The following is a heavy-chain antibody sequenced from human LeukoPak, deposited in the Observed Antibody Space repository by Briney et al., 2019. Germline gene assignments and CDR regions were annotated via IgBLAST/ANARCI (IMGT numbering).Heavy chain of an antibody. CDR1: GGSISSSSYY. CDR3: ARPPAAIDAFDI. Sequence: SETLSLTCTVSGGSISSSSYYWGWIRQPPGKGLEWIGSIYYSGSTYYNPSLKSRVTISVDTSKNQFSLKLSSVTAADTAVYYCARPPAAIDAFDIWGQGTMVTVSS. D-gene: IGHD2-2*01. V-gene: IGHV4-39*01. CDR2: IYYSGST. J-gene: IGHJ3*02.